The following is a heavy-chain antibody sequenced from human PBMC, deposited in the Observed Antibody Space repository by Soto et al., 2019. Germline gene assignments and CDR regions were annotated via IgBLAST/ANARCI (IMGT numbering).Heavy chain of an antibody. CDR3: ARDPPGFHSAFDF. CDR1: GDSVSSNGAA. Sequence: SQTLSLTCAISGDSVSSNGAAWNWIRQSPSRGLEWLGRTYYRSRWYSDYAPSVKSRITVNPDTSQNQFSLQLNSVTPEDTAINYCARDPPGFHSAFDFWGQGTLVTVSP. J-gene: IGHJ4*02. CDR2: TYYRSRWYS. D-gene: IGHD4-4*01. V-gene: IGHV6-1*01.